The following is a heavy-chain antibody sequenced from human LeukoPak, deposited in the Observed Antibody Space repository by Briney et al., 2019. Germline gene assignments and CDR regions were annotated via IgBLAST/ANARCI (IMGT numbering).Heavy chain of an antibody. J-gene: IGHJ3*02. D-gene: IGHD3-10*01. CDR1: GFTFSTYG. CDR3: ARVSFGAFDI. CDR2: ISGSAFGT. V-gene: IGHV3-23*01. Sequence: GGSLRLSCAASGFTFSTYGMSWVRQAPGKGLEWVSAISGSAFGTYYADSVKGRFTISRDNSKNTLYLQMSSLRAEDTAVYYCARVSFGAFDIWGQGTMVTVSS.